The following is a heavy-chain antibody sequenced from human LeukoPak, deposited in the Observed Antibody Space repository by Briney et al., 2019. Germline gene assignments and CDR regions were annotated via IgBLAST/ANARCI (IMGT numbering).Heavy chain of an antibody. J-gene: IGHJ5*02. Sequence: AGGSLILSCSCSGFTLSSYTMDWVRPATGKGLDWGVVISYDESNKYYADSVKGRFTISRDNSKNTLYLQMNSLRAEDTAVYYCARDSLMWELIDGGWFDPWGQGTLVTVSS. V-gene: IGHV3-30-3*01. D-gene: IGHD1-26*01. CDR2: ISYDESNK. CDR3: ARDSLMWELIDGGWFDP. CDR1: GFTLSSYT.